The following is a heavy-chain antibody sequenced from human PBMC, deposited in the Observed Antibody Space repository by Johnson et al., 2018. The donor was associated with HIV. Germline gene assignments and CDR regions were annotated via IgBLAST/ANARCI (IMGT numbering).Heavy chain of an antibody. V-gene: IGHV3-30*04. Sequence: QVQLLESGGGLVQPGGSLRLSCAASGFTFSSYAMHWVRQAPGKGMEWVAVISYDGNNRYYADSVKGRFTISRDNSKNTLYLQMDSLRTEDTAVYYCARDVGACDIWGQGTMVTVSS. CDR2: ISYDGNNR. CDR3: ARDVGACDI. CDR1: GFTFSSYA. J-gene: IGHJ3*02.